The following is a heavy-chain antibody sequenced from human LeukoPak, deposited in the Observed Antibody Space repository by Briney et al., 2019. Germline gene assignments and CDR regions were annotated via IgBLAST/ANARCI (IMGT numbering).Heavy chain of an antibody. CDR2: INPNSGGT. D-gene: IGHD3-10*01. CDR3: AREYIDPTLGDNGWGSYIDY. V-gene: IGHV1-2*02. Sequence: ASVKVSCKASGYTFTGYYMHWVRQAPGQGLECMGWINPNSGGTNYAQKFQGRVTMTRDTSISTAYMELSRLRSDDTAVYYCAREYIDPTLGDNGWGSYIDYWGQGTLVTVSS. CDR1: GYTFTGYY. J-gene: IGHJ4*02.